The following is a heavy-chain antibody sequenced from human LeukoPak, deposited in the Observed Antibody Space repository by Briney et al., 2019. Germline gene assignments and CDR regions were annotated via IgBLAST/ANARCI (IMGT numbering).Heavy chain of an antibody. CDR3: ARGSRRPGDPIVY. CDR2: IYTSGST. Sequence: SQTLSLTCTVSGGSISSGSYYWSWIRQPAGKGLEWIGRIYTSGSTNYNPSLKSRVTISVDTSKNQFSLKLSSVTAADTAVYYCARGSRRPGDPIVYWGQGTLVTVSS. CDR1: GGSISSGSYY. D-gene: IGHD1-14*01. J-gene: IGHJ4*02. V-gene: IGHV4-61*02.